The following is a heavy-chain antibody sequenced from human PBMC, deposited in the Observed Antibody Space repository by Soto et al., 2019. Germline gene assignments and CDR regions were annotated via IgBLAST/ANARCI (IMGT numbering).Heavy chain of an antibody. J-gene: IGHJ3*02. CDR1: GYTFTSYG. Sequence: GASVKVSCKASGYTFTSYGISWVRQAPGQGLEWMGGIIPIFGTANYAQKFQGRVTITADESTSTAYMELSSLRSEDTAVYYCARDVSTDTDAFDIWGQGTMVTVSS. CDR2: IIPIFGTA. D-gene: IGHD3-9*01. V-gene: IGHV1-69*13. CDR3: ARDVSTDTDAFDI.